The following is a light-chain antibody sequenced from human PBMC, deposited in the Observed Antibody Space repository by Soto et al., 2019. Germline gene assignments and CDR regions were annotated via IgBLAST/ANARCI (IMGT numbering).Light chain of an antibody. J-gene: IGKJ2*01. CDR1: QGINKF. CDR3: QQLTNFRFT. CDR2: GAS. Sequence: IQLTQSPSSLSASVGDRVTITCRASQGINKFLAWYQQRPGKAPQLLVYGASTLQSGVPSRFSGSGSGTDFTLTISSLQPEDFATYYCQQLTNFRFTFGQGIKLDIK. V-gene: IGKV1-9*01.